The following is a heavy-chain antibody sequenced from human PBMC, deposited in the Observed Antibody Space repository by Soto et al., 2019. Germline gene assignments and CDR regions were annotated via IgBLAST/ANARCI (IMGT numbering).Heavy chain of an antibody. D-gene: IGHD6-19*01. Sequence: VQLVESGGGVVQPGRSLRLSCAASGFTFSSYGMHWVRQAPGKGLEWVAVISYDGSNKYYADSVKGRFTISRDNSKNTLYLQMNSLRAEDTAVYYCAKVGGWYFHYFDYWGQGTLVTVSS. CDR2: ISYDGSNK. CDR1: GFTFSSYG. CDR3: AKVGGWYFHYFDY. V-gene: IGHV3-30*18. J-gene: IGHJ4*02.